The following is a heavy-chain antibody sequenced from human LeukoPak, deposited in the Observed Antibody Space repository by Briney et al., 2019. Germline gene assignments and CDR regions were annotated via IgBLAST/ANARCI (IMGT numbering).Heavy chain of an antibody. CDR1: GFTFSSYA. Sequence: GGSLRLSCAASGFTFSSYAMSWVRQAPGKGLEWVSAISGSGGSTYYADSVKGRFTISRDNSKNTLYLQMSSLRAEDTAVYYCAKEGTGTSGYYYMDVWGKGTTVTVSS. CDR2: ISGSGGST. V-gene: IGHV3-23*01. J-gene: IGHJ6*03. D-gene: IGHD1-1*01. CDR3: AKEGTGTSGYYYMDV.